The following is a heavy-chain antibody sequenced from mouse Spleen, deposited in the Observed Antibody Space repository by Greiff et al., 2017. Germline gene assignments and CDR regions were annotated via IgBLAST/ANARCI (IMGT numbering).Heavy chain of an antibody. CDR3: ARSGDYGGVYFDY. CDR1: GYSITSGYY. Sequence: ESGPGLVKPSQSLSLTCSVTGYSITSGYYWNWIRQFPGNKLEWMGYISYDGSNNYNPSLKNRISITRDTSKNQFFLKLNSVTTEDTATYYCARSGDYGGVYFDYWGQGTTLTVSS. D-gene: IGHD2-4*01. J-gene: IGHJ2*01. V-gene: IGHV3-6*01. CDR2: ISYDGSN.